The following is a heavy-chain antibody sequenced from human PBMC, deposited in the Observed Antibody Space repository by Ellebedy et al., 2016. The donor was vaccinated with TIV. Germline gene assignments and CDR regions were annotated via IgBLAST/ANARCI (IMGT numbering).Heavy chain of an antibody. J-gene: IGHJ3*01. CDR1: GFTFNSYG. V-gene: IGHV3-48*04. CDR2: ISSTSNTI. CDR3: ARSLPRAGLFDV. Sequence: PGGSLRLSCAASGFTFNSYGMNWVRQAPGKGLEWISYISSTSNTIFHADSVKARFTISRDNAKNSLYLQMNSLRAEDTAVYYCARSLPRAGLFDVWGQGTLVAVSS.